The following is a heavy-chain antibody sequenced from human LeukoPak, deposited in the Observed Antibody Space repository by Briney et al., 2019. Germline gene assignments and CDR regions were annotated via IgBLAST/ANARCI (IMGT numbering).Heavy chain of an antibody. CDR2: IRGSGGST. Sequence: GGSLRLSCAASGFTFSTYAMSWVRQAPGMGLEWVSGIRGSGGSTNYADPVKGRFTISRDNSMNTLYLQMTSLRAEDTALYYCAKGDDDRYCSGGSCYGFDYWGQGTPVTVSS. CDR3: AKGDDDRYCSGGSCYGFDY. CDR1: GFTFSTYA. V-gene: IGHV3-23*01. J-gene: IGHJ4*02. D-gene: IGHD2-15*01.